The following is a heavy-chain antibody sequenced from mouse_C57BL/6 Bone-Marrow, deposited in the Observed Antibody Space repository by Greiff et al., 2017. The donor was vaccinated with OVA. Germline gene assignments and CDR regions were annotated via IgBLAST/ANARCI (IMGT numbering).Heavy chain of an antibody. CDR3: VRFEAIYYDYDGFAY. J-gene: IGHJ3*01. Sequence: QVQLQQPGAELVKPGASVKLSCKASGYTFTSYWMHWVKQRPGRGLEWIGRIDPNSGGTKYNEKFKSKATLTVDKPSSTAYMQLSSLTSEDSAVYYCVRFEAIYYDYDGFAYWGQGTLVTVSA. D-gene: IGHD2-4*01. CDR2: IDPNSGGT. CDR1: GYTFTSYW. V-gene: IGHV1-72*01.